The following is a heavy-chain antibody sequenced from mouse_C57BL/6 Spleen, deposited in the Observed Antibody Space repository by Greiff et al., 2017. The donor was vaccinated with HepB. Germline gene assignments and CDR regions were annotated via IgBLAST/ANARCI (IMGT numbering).Heavy chain of an antibody. V-gene: IGHV1-53*01. CDR2: INPSNGGT. CDR3: ARCPPMVGYFDY. D-gene: IGHD2-1*01. J-gene: IGHJ2*01. CDR1: GYTFTSYW. Sequence: QVQLQQPGTELVKPGASVKLSCKASGYTFTSYWMHWVKQRPGQGLEWIGNINPSNGGTNYNEKFKSKATLTVDKSSSTAYMQRSSLTSEDSAVYYCARCPPMVGYFDYWGQGTTLTVSS.